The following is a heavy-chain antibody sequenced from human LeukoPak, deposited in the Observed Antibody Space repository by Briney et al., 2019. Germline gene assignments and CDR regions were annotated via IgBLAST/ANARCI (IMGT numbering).Heavy chain of an antibody. J-gene: IGHJ6*03. CDR1: GGSFSSSSYY. CDR2: VYSGTT. D-gene: IGHD2-15*01. Sequence: PSETLSLTCTVSGGSFSSSSYYWGWIRQPPGKGLEWIGSVYSGTTYHNPSLKSRVAISVDTSKNQFSLKLSSVTAADTAVYYCARHHSNTLVWGKGPTVTVSS. V-gene: IGHV4-39*01. CDR3: ARHHSNTLV.